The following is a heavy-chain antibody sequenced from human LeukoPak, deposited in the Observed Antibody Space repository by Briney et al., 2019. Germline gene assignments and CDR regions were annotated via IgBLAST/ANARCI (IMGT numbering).Heavy chain of an antibody. J-gene: IGHJ4*02. V-gene: IGHV1-2*06. CDR2: INPNSGST. Sequence: ASVKVSCKASGYTFTGYYMHWVRQARGQGLEWMGRINPNSGSTNYAQKFQGRVTMTRDTSISTAYMELSRLRSDDTAVYYCARGGTYSGSYYGGAGYWGQGTLVTVSS. CDR3: ARGGTYSGSYYGGAGY. D-gene: IGHD1-26*01. CDR1: GYTFTGYY.